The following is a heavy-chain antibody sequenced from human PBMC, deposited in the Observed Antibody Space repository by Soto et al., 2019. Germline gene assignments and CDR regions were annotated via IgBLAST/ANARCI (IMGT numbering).Heavy chain of an antibody. CDR1: GYSFTSYW. V-gene: IGHV5-51*01. CDR2: IYPGDSDT. CDR3: ARIMKQGIQQLVH. Sequence: PGESLKISCKGSGYSFTSYWIGWVRQMPGKGPEWMGIIYPGDSDTRYSPSFQGQVTISADKSISTAYLQWSSLKASDSAMYYCARIMKQGIQQLVHRGQRTLVTVYS. J-gene: IGHJ4*02. D-gene: IGHD6-13*01.